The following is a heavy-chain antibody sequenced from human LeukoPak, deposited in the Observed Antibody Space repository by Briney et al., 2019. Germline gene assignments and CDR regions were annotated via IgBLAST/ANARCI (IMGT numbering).Heavy chain of an antibody. CDR3: ARGQGEQLVIKGDDY. J-gene: IGHJ4*02. D-gene: IGHD3-9*01. CDR1: GYIFNSYG. V-gene: IGHV1-18*01. Sequence: ASVKVSCKASGYIFNSYGISWVRRAPGQGLEWMGWISGYNGNTNYAQKLQGRVTMTTDTSTSTAYMELRSLRSDDTAVYYCARGQGEQLVIKGDDYWGQGTLVTVSS. CDR2: ISGYNGNT.